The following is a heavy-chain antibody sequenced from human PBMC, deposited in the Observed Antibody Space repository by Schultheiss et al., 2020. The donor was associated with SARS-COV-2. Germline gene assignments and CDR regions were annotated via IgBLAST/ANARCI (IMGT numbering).Heavy chain of an antibody. J-gene: IGHJ6*02. D-gene: IGHD1-14*01. Sequence: ASVKVSCKASGYTFTSYAMHWVRQAPGQGLEWMGRIIPIFGIANYAQKFQGRVTMTRDTSTSTVYMELSSLRSEDTAVYYCARGDVTTGYYGMDVWGQGTTVTVSS. CDR3: ARGDVTTGYYGMDV. CDR2: IIPIFGIA. V-gene: IGHV1-46*03. CDR1: GYTFTSYA.